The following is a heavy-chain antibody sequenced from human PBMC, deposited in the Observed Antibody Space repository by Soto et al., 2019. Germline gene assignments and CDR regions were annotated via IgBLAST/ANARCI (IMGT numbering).Heavy chain of an antibody. V-gene: IGHV4-59*01. D-gene: IGHD6-13*01. CDR3: ARDQGIASSGPFDY. CDR1: GDSISNYY. J-gene: IGHJ4*02. Sequence: PSETLSLTCTVSGDSISNYYWSWIRQAPGKGLEWIGFIYHSGNTNYNPSLKGRVTMSIDTSKSQFSLKLNSVTAADTAVYYCARDQGIASSGPFDYWGPGTLVTVSS. CDR2: IYHSGNT.